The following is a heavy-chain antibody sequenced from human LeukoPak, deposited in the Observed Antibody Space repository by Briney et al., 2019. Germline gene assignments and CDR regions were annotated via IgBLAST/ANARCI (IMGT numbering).Heavy chain of an antibody. CDR1: GGSISGYY. V-gene: IGHV4-4*07. CDR2: IYTSGST. J-gene: IGHJ4*02. CDR3: AREDPHVPLDY. Sequence: SETLSLTCTVSGGSISGYYWSWIRQPAGKGLEWIGRIYTSGSTNYNPSLKSRVTISVDTSKNQFSLKLSSVTAADTAVYYCAREDPHVPLDYWGQGTLVTVSS.